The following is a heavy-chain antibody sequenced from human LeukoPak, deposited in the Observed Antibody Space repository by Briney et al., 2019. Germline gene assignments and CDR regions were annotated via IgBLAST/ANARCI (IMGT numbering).Heavy chain of an antibody. J-gene: IGHJ4*02. CDR3: AHRPSGPRSVSFDY. CDR2: IYWDDDE. D-gene: IGHD6-19*01. CDR1: GFSVTPTGMG. V-gene: IGHV2-5*02. Sequence: SGPTLVKPTQTLKLTCSFSGFSVTPTGMGVAWIRQSPGKDLEWIGIIYWDDDELYSPSLKHRLTIRKDTSRDQVVLTMTNMETVDTATYFCAHRPSGPRSVSFDYWGPGTRVTVSP.